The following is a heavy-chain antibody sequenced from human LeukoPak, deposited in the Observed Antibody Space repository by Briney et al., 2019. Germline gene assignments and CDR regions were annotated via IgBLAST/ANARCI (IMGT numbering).Heavy chain of an antibody. CDR3: ARDRSRVGSWFDP. D-gene: IGHD1-26*01. J-gene: IGHJ5*02. CDR2: IHTDGSSS. Sequence: GGSLRLSCAASGFTFSSYWMSWVRQAPGKGLVWVSRIHTDGSSSNYADSVKGRFTISRDNAKNTLYLQMHTLRAEDTAVYYCARDRSRVGSWFDPWGQGTLVTVSS. V-gene: IGHV3-74*01. CDR1: GFTFSSYW.